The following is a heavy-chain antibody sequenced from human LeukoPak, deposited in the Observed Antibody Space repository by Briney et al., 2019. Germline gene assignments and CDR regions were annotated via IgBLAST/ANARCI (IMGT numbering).Heavy chain of an antibody. Sequence: GRSLRLSCAASGFTFSSYDMHWVRQAPGTGLEGVAGISYDGSNKYYTDSVKGRFTISRDNSKNTLYLQMNSLRAEDTALYYCAKEAYSYGYFDSWGLGTLVTVSS. CDR2: ISYDGSNK. D-gene: IGHD5-18*01. J-gene: IGHJ4*02. CDR3: AKEAYSYGYFDS. CDR1: GFTFSSYD. V-gene: IGHV3-30*18.